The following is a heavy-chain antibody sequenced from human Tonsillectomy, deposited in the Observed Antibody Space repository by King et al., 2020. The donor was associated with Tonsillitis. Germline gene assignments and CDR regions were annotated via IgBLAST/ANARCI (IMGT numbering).Heavy chain of an antibody. CDR2: ISASGSST. J-gene: IGHJ4*02. V-gene: IGHV3-11*01. Sequence: QLVQSGGGLVKPGGSLTLSCAASGFVFGDYYMSWIRQAPGEGLEWLSYISASGSSTYYAASVKGRFTISRDNAKKSLYLHMDSLRAEDTAVYYCARRRYYYDSDFDYWGQGTLVTVSS. D-gene: IGHD3-22*01. CDR3: ARRRYYYDSDFDY. CDR1: GFVFGDYY.